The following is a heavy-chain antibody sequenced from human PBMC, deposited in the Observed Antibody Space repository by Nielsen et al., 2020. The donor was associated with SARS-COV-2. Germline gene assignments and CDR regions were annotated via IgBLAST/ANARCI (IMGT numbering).Heavy chain of an antibody. CDR2: TSYDGGFK. Sequence: GESLKISCAASGFSFAEYGMHWVRQAPGKGPEWVAVTSYDGGFKDYGNSVKGRFTVSRENSQNMLYLQMNRLIPEDTAVYYCAKVYLSGSYRPPREAFDVWGQGTKVTVSS. V-gene: IGHV3-30*18. CDR1: GFSFAEYG. J-gene: IGHJ3*01. D-gene: IGHD1-26*01. CDR3: AKVYLSGSYRPPREAFDV.